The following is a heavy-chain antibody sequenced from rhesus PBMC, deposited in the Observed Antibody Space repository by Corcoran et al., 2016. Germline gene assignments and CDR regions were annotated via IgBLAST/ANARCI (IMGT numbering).Heavy chain of an antibody. D-gene: IGHD4-29*01. Sequence: QVQLQESGPGLVKPSETLSLTCAVSGGSISGGDDWRVIRQPPGKGVEWLVYLYGSSGSTNYNPSLKNRVTISQDTSQNQFSLKLSSVTAADTAVYYCARHLLGGGSYGDAFDFWGQGLRVTVSS. CDR2: LYGSSGST. CDR3: ARHLLGGGSYGDAFDF. CDR1: GGSISGGDD. J-gene: IGHJ3*01. V-gene: IGHV4-76*01.